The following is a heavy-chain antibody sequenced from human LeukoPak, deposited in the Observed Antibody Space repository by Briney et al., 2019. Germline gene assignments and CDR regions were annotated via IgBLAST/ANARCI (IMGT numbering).Heavy chain of an antibody. CDR3: ASGGSSAY. J-gene: IGHJ4*02. D-gene: IGHD6-6*01. CDR2: IGGGGGSI. Sequence: GGSLRLSCAASGFTFSSYAMIWVRQAPGKRLEWVSFIGGGGGSIYYADSVKGRFTISRDNSKNTLYLQMNSLRAEDTVVYYCASGGSSAYWGQGTLVTVSS. V-gene: IGHV3-23*01. CDR1: GFTFSSYA.